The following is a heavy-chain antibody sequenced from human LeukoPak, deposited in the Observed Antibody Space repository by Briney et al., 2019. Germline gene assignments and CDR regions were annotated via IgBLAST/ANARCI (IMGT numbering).Heavy chain of an antibody. V-gene: IGHV3-13*01. CDR3: ARSLYSSGWSPFDY. D-gene: IGHD6-19*01. CDR1: GFTFSSYA. J-gene: IGHJ4*02. Sequence: GGSLRLSRAASGFTFSSYAMSWVRQAPGKGLEWVSAIGTAGDTYYPGSVKGRFTISRENAKNSLYLQMNSLRAGDTAVYYCARSLYSSGWSPFDYWGQGTLVTVSS. CDR2: IGTAGDT.